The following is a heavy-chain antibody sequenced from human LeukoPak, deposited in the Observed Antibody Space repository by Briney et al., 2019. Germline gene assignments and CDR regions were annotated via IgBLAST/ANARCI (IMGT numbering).Heavy chain of an antibody. CDR3: ARADYYHSGRGYYYVDY. Sequence: SETLSLTCTVSGGSISSYYWSWIRQPAGKGLEWIGRIYYSGSTNYNPSLKSRVTISLDTSKNQFSLKLSSVTAADTALYYCARADYYHSGRGYYYVDYWGQGTLVTVSS. D-gene: IGHD3-22*01. V-gene: IGHV4-4*07. J-gene: IGHJ4*02. CDR1: GGSISSYY. CDR2: IYYSGST.